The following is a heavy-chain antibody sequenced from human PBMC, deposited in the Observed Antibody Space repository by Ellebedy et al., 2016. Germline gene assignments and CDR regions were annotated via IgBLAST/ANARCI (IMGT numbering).Heavy chain of an antibody. CDR3: ARWDYGGNGRWFDP. CDR1: GGSISNYY. CDR2: IYNTGNA. D-gene: IGHD4-23*01. V-gene: IGHV4-59*08. Sequence: SETLSLTCTASGGSISNYYWSWIRQPPGKGLEWIGYIYNTGNAKYNPSLQSRVTISGDSSKNLFFLNLTSVSAADTAVYYCARWDYGGNGRWFDPWGQGILVTVSS. J-gene: IGHJ5*02.